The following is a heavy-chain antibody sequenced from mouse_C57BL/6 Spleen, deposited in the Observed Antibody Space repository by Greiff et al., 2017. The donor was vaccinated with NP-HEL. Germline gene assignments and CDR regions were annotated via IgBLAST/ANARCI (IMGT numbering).Heavy chain of an antibody. V-gene: IGHV5-16*02. Sequence: EVHLVESEGGLVQPGSSMKLSCTASGFTFSDYYMAWVRQVPEKGLEWVANINYDGSSTYYLDSLKSRFIISRDNAKNILYLQMSSLKSEDTATYYCARRGIKSAMDYWGQGTSVTVSS. CDR2: INYDGSST. J-gene: IGHJ4*01. D-gene: IGHD2-4*01. CDR3: ARRGIKSAMDY. CDR1: GFTFSDYY.